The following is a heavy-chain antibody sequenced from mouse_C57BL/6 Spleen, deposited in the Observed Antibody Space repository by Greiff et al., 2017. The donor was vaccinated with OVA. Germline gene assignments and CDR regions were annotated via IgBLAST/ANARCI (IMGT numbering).Heavy chain of an antibody. CDR3: ASNCGYDEAWFAY. J-gene: IGHJ3*01. D-gene: IGHD2-2*01. Sequence: EVQGVESGGGLVKPGGSLKLSCAASGFTFSDYGMHWVRQAPEKGLEWVAYISSGSSTIYYADPVKGRFTISRDNAKNTLFLQMTSLRSEDTAMYYCASNCGYDEAWFAYWGQGTLVTVSA. CDR1: GFTFSDYG. CDR2: ISSGSSTI. V-gene: IGHV5-17*01.